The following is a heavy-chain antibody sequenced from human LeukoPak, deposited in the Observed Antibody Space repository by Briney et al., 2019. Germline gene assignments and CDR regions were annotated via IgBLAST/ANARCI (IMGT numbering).Heavy chain of an antibody. CDR2: IIPIFGTA. CDR1: GGTISSYA. V-gene: IGHV1-69*06. D-gene: IGHD1-26*01. Sequence: ASVKVSCKASGGTISSYAISWVRQAPGQGLEWMGGIIPIFGTANYAQKFQGRVTITADKSTSTAYMELGSLRSEDTAVYYCAGGYSGSDNYYYYYYMDVWGKGTTVTVSS. CDR3: AGGYSGSDNYYYYYYMDV. J-gene: IGHJ6*03.